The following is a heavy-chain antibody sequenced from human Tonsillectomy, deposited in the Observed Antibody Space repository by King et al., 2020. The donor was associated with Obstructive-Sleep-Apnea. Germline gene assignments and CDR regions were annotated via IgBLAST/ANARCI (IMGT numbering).Heavy chain of an antibody. CDR2: ISGSGGST. D-gene: IGHD3-22*01. J-gene: IGHJ4*02. CDR3: AKAVTMIVVTGHYFDY. CDR1: GFTFSSYA. V-gene: IGHV3-23*04. Sequence: VQLVESGGGLVQPGGSLRLSCAASGFTFSSYAMSWVRQAPGKGLEWVSAISGSGGSTYYAYSVKGRFTISRDNSKNTLYLQMNSLRAEDTAVYYCAKAVTMIVVTGHYFDYWGQGTLVTVSS.